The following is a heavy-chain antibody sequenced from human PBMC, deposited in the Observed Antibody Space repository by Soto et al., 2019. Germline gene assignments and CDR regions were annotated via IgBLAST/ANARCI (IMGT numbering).Heavy chain of an antibody. Sequence: QVQLVQSGAEVKKPGASAKVSCKASGYNFNNYGVTWVRQAPGQGLEWMGWIGVYNGNTKYPQKVQGRVTVTADTSTSTAYMELRSLTSDDTAVYYCARDIAGGEDIWGQGTMVTVSS. D-gene: IGHD1-26*01. CDR2: IGVYNGNT. J-gene: IGHJ3*02. CDR1: GYNFNNYG. CDR3: ARDIAGGEDI. V-gene: IGHV1-18*01.